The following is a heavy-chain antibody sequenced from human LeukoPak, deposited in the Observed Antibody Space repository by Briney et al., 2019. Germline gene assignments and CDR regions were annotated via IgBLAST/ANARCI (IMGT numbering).Heavy chain of an antibody. Sequence: SETLSLTCTVSGGSISSSSYYWGWIRQPPGKGLEWIGSIYYSGSTYYNPSLKSRVTISVDTSKNQFSLKLSSVTAADTAVYYCARGLGYCSGGSCFSDAFDIRGQGAMVTVSS. CDR3: ARGLGYCSGGSCFSDAFDI. J-gene: IGHJ3*02. D-gene: IGHD2-15*01. CDR1: GGSISSSSYY. V-gene: IGHV4-39*07. CDR2: IYYSGST.